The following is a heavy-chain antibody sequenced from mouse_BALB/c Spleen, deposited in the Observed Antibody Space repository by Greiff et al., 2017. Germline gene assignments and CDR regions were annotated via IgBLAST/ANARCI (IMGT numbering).Heavy chain of an antibody. D-gene: IGHD2-4*01. CDR3: ARERYDYDEGLAY. Sequence: QVQLQQSGAELVRPGVSVKISCKGSGYTFTDYAMHWVKQSHAKSLEWIGVISTYYGDASYNQKFKGKATMTVDKSSSTAYMELARLTSEDSAIYYCARERYDYDEGLAYWGQGTLVTVSA. CDR2: ISTYYGDA. V-gene: IGHV1S137*01. CDR1: GYTFTDYA. J-gene: IGHJ3*01.